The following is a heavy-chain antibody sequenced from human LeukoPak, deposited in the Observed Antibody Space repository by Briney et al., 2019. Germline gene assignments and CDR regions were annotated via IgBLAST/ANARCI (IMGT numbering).Heavy chain of an antibody. J-gene: IGHJ4*02. CDR1: GFTFDDYA. Sequence: GRSMRLSCAASGFTFDDYAMHWVRQSPGKGLGWVSGFSWNSGSIGYADSVKGRFTITRDNAKNSLYLQMNSMRAEEMALYSSAKNSSGDVSRHTFDNWGQGTLVTVSS. V-gene: IGHV3-9*03. CDR2: FSWNSGSI. CDR3: AKNSSGDVSRHTFDN. D-gene: IGHD2-21*01.